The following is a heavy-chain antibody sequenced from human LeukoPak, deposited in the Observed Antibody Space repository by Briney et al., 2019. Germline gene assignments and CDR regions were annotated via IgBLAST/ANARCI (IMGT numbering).Heavy chain of an antibody. Sequence: SETLSLTRAVYGGSFSGYYWSWIRQPPGKGLEWIGEINHSGSTNYNPSLKSRVTISVDTSKNQFSLKLSSVTAADTAVYYCARTTQYGDYFDYWGQGTLVTVSS. V-gene: IGHV4-34*01. CDR3: ARTTQYGDYFDY. CDR2: INHSGST. CDR1: GGSFSGYY. D-gene: IGHD4-17*01. J-gene: IGHJ4*02.